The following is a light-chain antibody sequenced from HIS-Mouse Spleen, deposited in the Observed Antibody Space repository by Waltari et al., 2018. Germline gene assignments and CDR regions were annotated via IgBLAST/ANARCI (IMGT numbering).Light chain of an antibody. CDR2: SNK. CDR1: SSNIGSNT. J-gene: IGLJ1*01. Sequence: QSVLTQPPSASGTPGQRVTISCSGSSSNIGSNTVNWYQQLPGTAPKLLIYSNKQRPSGGPERSSGSKSGTSASLAISGLQSEDEADYYCAAWDDSLNGNYVFGTGTKVTVL. V-gene: IGLV1-44*01. CDR3: AAWDDSLNGNYV.